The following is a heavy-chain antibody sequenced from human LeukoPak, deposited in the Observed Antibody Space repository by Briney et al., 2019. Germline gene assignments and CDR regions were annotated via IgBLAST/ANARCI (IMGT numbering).Heavy chain of an antibody. J-gene: IGHJ4*02. CDR3: ARSSSYSPYYFDS. CDR1: GYSFTKNW. Sequence: GESLKISCKGSGYSFTKNWIGWVRQMPGKGLEWMGIIYPPDSDTGYGRSFQGQVTISVDESITTAYLQWSSLKASDTAMYYCARSSSYSPYYFDSWGQGTLVTVSS. CDR2: IYPPDSDT. D-gene: IGHD3-22*01. V-gene: IGHV5-51*01.